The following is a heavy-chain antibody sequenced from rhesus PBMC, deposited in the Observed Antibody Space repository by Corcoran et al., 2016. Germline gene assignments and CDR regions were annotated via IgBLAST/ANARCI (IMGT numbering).Heavy chain of an antibody. Sequence: QVTLKESGPALVKPTQTLTLTCTFSGFSIRPSGMGVGWIRPPPGQALEWLALIYWDDDKFYNTSLKSRLTFSKDTSKNQGVLTMTNLVPVDTATYYCARRREELQAFDYWGQGVLVTVSS. CDR1: GFSIRPSGMG. V-gene: IGHV2-174*01. CDR3: ARRREELQAFDY. J-gene: IGHJ4*01. CDR2: IYWDDDK. D-gene: IGHD1-44*02.